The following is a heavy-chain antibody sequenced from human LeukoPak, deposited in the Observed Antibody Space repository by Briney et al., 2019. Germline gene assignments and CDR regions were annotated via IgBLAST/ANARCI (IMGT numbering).Heavy chain of an antibody. CDR2: ISWNSGSI. J-gene: IGHJ4*02. CDR3: AKDMGSYYDSSGVPDY. D-gene: IGHD3-22*01. CDR1: GFTFDDYA. V-gene: IGHV3-9*01. Sequence: SLRLSCAASGFTFDDYAMHWVRQAPGKGLEWVSGISWNSGSIGYADSVKGRFTISRDNAKNSLYLQMNGLRAEDTALYYCAKDMGSYYDSSGVPDYWGQGTLVTVSS.